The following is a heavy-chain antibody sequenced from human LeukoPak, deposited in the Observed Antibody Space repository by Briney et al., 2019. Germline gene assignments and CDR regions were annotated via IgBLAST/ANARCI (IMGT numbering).Heavy chain of an antibody. V-gene: IGHV3-23*01. CDR3: AKDSYSSSLDY. Sequence: QTGGSLRLSCAASGFTVSSNYMSWVRQAPGKGLEWVSAISGSGGSTYYADSVKGRFTISRDNSKNTLYLQMNSPRAEDTAVYYCAKDSYSSSLDYWGQGTLVTVSS. CDR1: GFTVSSNY. D-gene: IGHD6-6*01. CDR2: ISGSGGST. J-gene: IGHJ4*02.